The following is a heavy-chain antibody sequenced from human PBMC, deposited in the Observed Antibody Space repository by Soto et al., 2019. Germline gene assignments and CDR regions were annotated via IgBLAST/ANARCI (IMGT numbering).Heavy chain of an antibody. CDR1: GYTFTGYY. V-gene: IGHV1-2*04. CDR3: ARELQAGDVAGCYFDY. D-gene: IGHD7-27*01. J-gene: IGHJ4*02. CDR2: INPNSGGT. Sequence: ASVKVSCKASGYTFTGYYMHWVRQAPGQGLEWMGWINPNSGGTNYAQKFQGWVTMTRDTSISTAYMELSRLRSDDTAVYYCARELQAGDVAGCYFDYWGQGTLVTVSS.